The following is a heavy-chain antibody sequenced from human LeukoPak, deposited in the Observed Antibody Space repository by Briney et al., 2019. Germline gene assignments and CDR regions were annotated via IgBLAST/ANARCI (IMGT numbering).Heavy chain of an antibody. CDR1: GGSFSGYY. V-gene: IGHV4-34*01. Sequence: SETLSLTCAVYGGSFSGYYWSWIRQPPGKGLEWIGEINHSGSTNYNPSLKSRVTISVDTSKNQFSLKLSSVTAADTAMYYCARQYYTYGYIDYWGQGTVVTVSS. J-gene: IGHJ4*02. CDR3: ARQYYTYGYIDY. D-gene: IGHD5-18*01. CDR2: INHSGST.